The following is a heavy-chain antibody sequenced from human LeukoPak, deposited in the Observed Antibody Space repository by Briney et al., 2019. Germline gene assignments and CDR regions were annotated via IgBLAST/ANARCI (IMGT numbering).Heavy chain of an antibody. V-gene: IGHV4-34*01. CDR3: ARGSSSPSGTAMVNPRLKRAFFDY. Sequence: SETLSPTCAVYGGSFSGYYWSWIRQPPGKGLEWIGEINHSGSTNYNPSLKSRVTISVDTSKNQFSLKLSSVTAADTAVYYCARGSSSPSGTAMVNPRLKRAFFDYWGQGTLVTVSS. CDR2: INHSGST. D-gene: IGHD5-18*01. CDR1: GGSFSGYY. J-gene: IGHJ4*02.